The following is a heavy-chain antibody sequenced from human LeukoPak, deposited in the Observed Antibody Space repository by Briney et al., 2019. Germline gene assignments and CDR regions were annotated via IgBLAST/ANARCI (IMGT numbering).Heavy chain of an antibody. CDR2: IWYDGSNK. CDR3: ARGNYGEDY. V-gene: IGHV3-33*01. CDR1: GFTFSSYG. D-gene: IGHD4-17*01. J-gene: IGHJ4*02. Sequence: GRSLRLSCAASGFTFSSYGMHWVRQAPGKGLEWVAVIWYDGSNKYYAGSVKGRFTISRDNSKNTLYLQMNSLRAEDTAVYYCARGNYGEDYWGQGTLVTVSS.